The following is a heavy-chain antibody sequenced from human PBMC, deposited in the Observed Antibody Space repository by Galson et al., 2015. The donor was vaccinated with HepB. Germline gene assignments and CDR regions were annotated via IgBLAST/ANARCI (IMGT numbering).Heavy chain of an antibody. CDR2: VSSNTIYT. CDR1: GFTFRDYY. CDR3: ARVADSHYGDHSHFDP. Sequence: SLRLSCAASGFTFRDYYMSWIRQAPGKGLELLAYVSSNTIYTTYADSVQGRFTVSRDNVKNSISIQMNRLRAEDTPMYYCARVADSHYGDHSHFDPWGQGALVTGSS. J-gene: IGHJ5*02. D-gene: IGHD4-17*01. V-gene: IGHV3-11*06.